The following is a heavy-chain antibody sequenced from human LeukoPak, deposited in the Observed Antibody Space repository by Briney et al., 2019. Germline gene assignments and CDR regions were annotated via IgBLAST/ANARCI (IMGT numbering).Heavy chain of an antibody. V-gene: IGHV3-9*01. Sequence: GGSLRLSCAASGFTFDDYAMHWVRQAPGKGLEWVSGISWNSGSIGYADPVKGRFTISRDNAKNSLYLQMNSLRAEDTALYYCAKDTLSGSYRYDYFDYWGQGTLVTVSS. CDR2: ISWNSGSI. J-gene: IGHJ4*02. CDR3: AKDTLSGSYRYDYFDY. CDR1: GFTFDDYA. D-gene: IGHD3-16*02.